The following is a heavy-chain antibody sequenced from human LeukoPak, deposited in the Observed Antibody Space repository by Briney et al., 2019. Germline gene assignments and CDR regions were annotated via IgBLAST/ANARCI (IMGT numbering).Heavy chain of an antibody. CDR3: AKEYNGCNWVFDY. J-gene: IGHJ4*02. V-gene: IGHV3-21*01. D-gene: IGHD5-24*01. CDR2: ITDGGSYI. Sequence: GGSLRLSCAASGFIFSTYSMDWVRQAPGKGLEWVSSITDGGSYIYYADSVKGRFTISRDNAKNSLYLQMNSLRAEDTAVYYCAKEYNGCNWVFDYWGQGTLVTVSS. CDR1: GFIFSTYS.